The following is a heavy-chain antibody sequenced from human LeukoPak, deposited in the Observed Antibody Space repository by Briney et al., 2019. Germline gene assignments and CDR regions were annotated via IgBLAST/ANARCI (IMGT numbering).Heavy chain of an antibody. J-gene: IGHJ5*02. CDR3: ARDSSGAGNSWFDP. Sequence: SETLSLTCTVSGVSISSHNWCWIRQPPGKGLVWIGYMYHSETTKYNPSLKSLVTISVDTSKKQYSLTLRSVTAADTAVYYCARDSSGAGNSWFDPWGQGTLVTVSS. CDR1: GVSISSHN. CDR2: MYHSETT. D-gene: IGHD6-19*01. V-gene: IGHV4-59*11.